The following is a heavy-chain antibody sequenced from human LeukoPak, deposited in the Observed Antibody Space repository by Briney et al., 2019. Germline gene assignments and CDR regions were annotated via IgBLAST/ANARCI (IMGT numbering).Heavy chain of an antibody. CDR2: VTDSGGRT. CDR3: AKLIGRSDGFDI. CDR1: GFAFSNSA. J-gene: IGHJ3*02. D-gene: IGHD1-14*01. Sequence: GGSLRLSCAASGFAFSNSAMYWVRQAAGKGLERVSGVTDSGGRTFYADSVKGRFTNSRDNSKNTLYLQMNSLRAEDTAVYYCAKLIGRSDGFDIWGQGTMVTVSS. V-gene: IGHV3-23*01.